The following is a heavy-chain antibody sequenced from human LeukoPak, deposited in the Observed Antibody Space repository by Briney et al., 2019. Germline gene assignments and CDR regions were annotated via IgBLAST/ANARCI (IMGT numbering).Heavy chain of an antibody. V-gene: IGHV4-39*01. CDR1: GGSISTSRYY. CDR3: ARGYCSSTTCSPGDNWFDP. Sequence: SETLSLTCTVSGGSISTSRYYWGWIRLPPGKGLECNGRIYYSGSTYYNPSLKSRVTISVDTSRKQFSLKLSSVTAADTAVYYCARGYCSSTTCSPGDNWFDPWGQGTLVTVSS. D-gene: IGHD2-2*01. J-gene: IGHJ5*02. CDR2: IYYSGST.